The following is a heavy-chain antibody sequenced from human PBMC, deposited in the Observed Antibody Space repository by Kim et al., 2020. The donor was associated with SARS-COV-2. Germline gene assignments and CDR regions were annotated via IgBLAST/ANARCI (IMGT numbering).Heavy chain of an antibody. CDR1: GGSISSSSYY. Sequence: SETLSLTCTVSGGSISSSSYYWGWIRQPPGKGLEWIGSIYYSGSTYYNPSLKSRVTISVDTSKNQFSLKLSSVTAADTAVYYCARPGGEGWYFDYWGQGTLVTVSS. CDR3: ARPGGEGWYFDY. D-gene: IGHD1-26*01. CDR2: IYYSGST. V-gene: IGHV4-39*01. J-gene: IGHJ4*02.